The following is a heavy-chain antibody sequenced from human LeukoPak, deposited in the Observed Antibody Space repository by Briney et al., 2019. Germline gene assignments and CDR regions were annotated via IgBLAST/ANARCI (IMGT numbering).Heavy chain of an antibody. V-gene: IGHV3-7*03. CDR2: IKQDGSEK. CDR1: GFTFSNYW. CDR3: ARRAGAYSHPYDY. Sequence: GGSLRLSCVVSGFTFSNYWMSWVRQAPGKGLEWVANIKQDGSEKYYVDSVKGRFTISRDNSKNTLYLQMNSLRAEDTAVYYCARRAGAYSHPYDYWGQGTLVTVSS. J-gene: IGHJ4*02. D-gene: IGHD4/OR15-4a*01.